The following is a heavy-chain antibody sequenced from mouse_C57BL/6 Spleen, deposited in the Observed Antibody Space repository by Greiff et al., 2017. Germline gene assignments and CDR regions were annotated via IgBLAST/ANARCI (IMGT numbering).Heavy chain of an antibody. Sequence: EVHLVESEGGLVQPGSSMKLSCTASGFTFSDYYMAWVRQVPEKGLEWVANINYDGSSTYYLDSLKSRFIISRDNAKNILYLQMSSLKSEDTATYYCARGAYYSNRYYYAMDYWGQGTSVTVSS. CDR1: GFTFSDYY. V-gene: IGHV5-16*01. J-gene: IGHJ4*01. CDR2: INYDGSST. CDR3: ARGAYYSNRYYYAMDY. D-gene: IGHD2-5*01.